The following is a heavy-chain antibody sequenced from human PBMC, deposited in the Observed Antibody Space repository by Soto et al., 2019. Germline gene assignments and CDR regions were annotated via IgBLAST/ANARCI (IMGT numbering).Heavy chain of an antibody. V-gene: IGHV3-21*01. D-gene: IGHD2-2*01. Sequence: EVQLVESGGGLVKPGGSLRLSCAASGFTFSSYSMNWVRQAPGKGLEWVSSISSSSSYIYYADSVKGRFTISRDNAKNSLYLQMNSLRAEDTAVYYCARVVVVPAAGIDYWGQEPWSPSPQ. CDR1: GFTFSSYS. J-gene: IGHJ4*01. CDR2: ISSSSSYI. CDR3: ARVVVVPAAGIDY.